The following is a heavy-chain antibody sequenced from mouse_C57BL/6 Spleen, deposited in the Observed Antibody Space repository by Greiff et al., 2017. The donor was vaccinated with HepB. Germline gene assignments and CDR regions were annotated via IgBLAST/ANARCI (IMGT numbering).Heavy chain of an antibody. D-gene: IGHD1-1*01. CDR1: GFTFSSYA. CDR2: ISDGGSYT. J-gene: IGHJ3*01. CDR3: AREITTDRFAY. Sequence: DVQLVESGGGLVKPGGSLKLSCAASGFTFSSYAMSWVRQTPEKRLEWVATISDGGSYTYYPDNVKGRFTISRDNAKNNLYLQMSHLKSEDTAMYYCAREITTDRFAYWGQGTLVTVSA. V-gene: IGHV5-4*01.